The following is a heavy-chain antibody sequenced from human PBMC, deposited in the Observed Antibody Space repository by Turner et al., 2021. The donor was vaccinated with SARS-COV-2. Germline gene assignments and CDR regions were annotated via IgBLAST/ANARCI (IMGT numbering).Heavy chain of an antibody. V-gene: IGHV1-2*02. CDR1: GYTFTGYY. CDR3: ARSSSIDSSGWYRPRGAFDI. J-gene: IGHJ3*02. D-gene: IGHD6-19*01. Sequence: QVQLVQSGAEVQKPGASVTVSCTASGYTFTGYYMPWVRQAPGQGLGWMEGINPMSGATHVEQNFQGGVTMTRDATISTTYMELSRLRSYDTAVYYCARSSSIDSSGWYRPRGAFDIWGQGTMVTVSS. CDR2: INPMSGAT.